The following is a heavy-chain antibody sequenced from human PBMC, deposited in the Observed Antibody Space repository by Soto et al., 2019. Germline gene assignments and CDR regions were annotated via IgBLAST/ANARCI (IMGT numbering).Heavy chain of an antibody. V-gene: IGHV3-33*01. J-gene: IGHJ3*01. CDR1: GFTLSDYG. D-gene: IGHD3-16*01. Sequence: QVQLVESGGGAVQPGRSLRLSCAASGFTLSDYGMHWVRQAPDKGLEWVAVIWSDGNRKYYADSVKGRFTSSIDNPDNTLFLEMNSLTAEDTAVYYCVRGGKTAGGFDVWGQGTMVTVSS. CDR2: IWSDGNRK. CDR3: VRGGKTAGGFDV.